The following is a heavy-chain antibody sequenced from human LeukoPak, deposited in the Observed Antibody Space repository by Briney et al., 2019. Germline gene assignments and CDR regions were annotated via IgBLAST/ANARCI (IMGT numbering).Heavy chain of an antibody. V-gene: IGHV3-48*01. CDR2: ITSSSSI. CDR1: GFTFSNYG. D-gene: IGHD6-19*01. Sequence: GGSLRLSRAASGFTFSNYGMNWVRQAPGKGLEWVSFITSSSSIYYADSAKGRFTISRDNAKNSLFLQMNSLRAEDTAVYYCAMQWLVKGGYYFDYWGQGTLVSVSS. J-gene: IGHJ4*02. CDR3: AMQWLVKGGYYFDY.